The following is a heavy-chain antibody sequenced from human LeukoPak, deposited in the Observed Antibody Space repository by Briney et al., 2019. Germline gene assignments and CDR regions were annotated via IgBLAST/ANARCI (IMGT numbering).Heavy chain of an antibody. CDR3: ARDQGVSPEYFDY. V-gene: IGHV1-69*13. CDR2: IIPIFGTA. J-gene: IGHJ4*02. Sequence: SVKVSCKASGGTFSSYAISWVRQAPGQGLEWMGGIIPIFGTANYAQKFQGRVTITADESTSTAYMELRSLRSDDTAVYYCARDQGVSPEYFDYWGQGTLVTVSS. D-gene: IGHD3-10*01. CDR1: GGTFSSYA.